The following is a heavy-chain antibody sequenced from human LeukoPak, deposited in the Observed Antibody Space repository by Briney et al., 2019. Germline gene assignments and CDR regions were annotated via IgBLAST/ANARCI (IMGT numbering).Heavy chain of an antibody. D-gene: IGHD1-1*01. CDR1: GFTFSNYA. CDR3: ARETTGAYYWYFDL. J-gene: IGHJ2*01. CDR2: ISNNGVST. V-gene: IGHV3-64*01. Sequence: GGSLRLSCAASGFTFSNYAMHWVRQAPGKGLEDVSGISNNGVSTYYANSVKGRFTISRDNSKNTLYLQMGSLRAEDMAVYYCARETTGAYYWYFDLWGRGTLVTVSS.